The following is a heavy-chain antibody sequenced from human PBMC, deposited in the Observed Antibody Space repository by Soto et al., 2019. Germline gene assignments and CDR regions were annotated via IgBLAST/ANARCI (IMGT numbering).Heavy chain of an antibody. CDR2: IYYSGST. CDR3: ARRIVSTETFDY. J-gene: IGHJ4*02. V-gene: IGHV4-39*01. D-gene: IGHD5-12*01. Sequence: PSETLSLTCTVSGGSISSRSYYWGWIRQPPGKGLEWIGNIYYSGSTYYNPSLKSRVTISVDTSKNQFSLKLTSVTAADTAIYYCARRIVSTETFDYWGQGTLVTVSS. CDR1: GGSISSRSYY.